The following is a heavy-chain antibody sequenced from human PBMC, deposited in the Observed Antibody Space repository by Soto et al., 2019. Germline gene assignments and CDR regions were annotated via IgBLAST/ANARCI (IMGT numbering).Heavy chain of an antibody. D-gene: IGHD3-3*01. CDR2: ISWNSGSI. CDR3: ARGGTIFGVVTRY. J-gene: IGHJ4*02. V-gene: IGHV3-9*01. Sequence: GGSLRLSCAASGFTFDDYAMHWVRQAPGKGLEWVSGISWNSGSIGYADSVKGRFTISRDNAKNSLYLQMNSLRAEDTAVYYCARGGTIFGVVTRYWGQGTLVTVS. CDR1: GFTFDDYA.